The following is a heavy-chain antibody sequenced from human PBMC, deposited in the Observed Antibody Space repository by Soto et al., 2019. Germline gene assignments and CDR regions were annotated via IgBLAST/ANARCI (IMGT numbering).Heavy chain of an antibody. V-gene: IGHV1-69*13. Sequence: GASVKVSCKASGGTFSSYAISWVRQAPGQGLEWMGGIIPIFGTANYAQKFQGRVTITADESTSTAYMELSSLRSEDTAVYYCARHSRPYDYVWGSYRSIGYYFDYWGQGTLVTVSS. D-gene: IGHD3-16*02. CDR1: GGTFSSYA. CDR2: IIPIFGTA. CDR3: ARHSRPYDYVWGSYRSIGYYFDY. J-gene: IGHJ4*02.